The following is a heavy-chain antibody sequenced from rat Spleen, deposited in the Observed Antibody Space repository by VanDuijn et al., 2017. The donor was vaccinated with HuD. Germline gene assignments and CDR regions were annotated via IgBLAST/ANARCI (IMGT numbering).Heavy chain of an antibody. CDR2: INYSGFT. Sequence: EVQLQESGPGLVKPSQSFSLTCSVTGYSITRNYWAWIRKFPGNKMEWMGYINYSGFTGYNPSRKSRISITRDTSKNQFCLQLNSVTAEDTATYYCARHGSTVTDYFDYWGQGVMVTVSS. CDR3: ARHGSTVTDYFDY. J-gene: IGHJ2*01. CDR1: GYSITRNY. V-gene: IGHV3-1*01. D-gene: IGHD1-8*01.